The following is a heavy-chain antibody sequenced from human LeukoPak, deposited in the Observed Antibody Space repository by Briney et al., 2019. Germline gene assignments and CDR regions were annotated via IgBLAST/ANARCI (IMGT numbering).Heavy chain of an antibody. V-gene: IGHV1-69-2*01. Sequence: ASVKISCKVSVYTFTDYYMHGVQQPPGKGLEWMGLVDPEDGETIYAEKFQGRVTITADTSTDTAYMELSSLGSENTAVYYCATGLVHPHMDVWGKGTTVTVSS. CDR3: ATGLVHPHMDV. CDR2: VDPEDGET. J-gene: IGHJ6*03. CDR1: VYTFTDYY. D-gene: IGHD6-19*01.